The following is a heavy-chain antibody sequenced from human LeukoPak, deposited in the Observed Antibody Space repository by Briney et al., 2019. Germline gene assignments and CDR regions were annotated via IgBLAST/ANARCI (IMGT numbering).Heavy chain of an antibody. J-gene: IGHJ6*02. Sequence: SVKVSCKASGGTFSSYAISWVRQAPGQGLEWMGGIIPLFGTANYAQKFQGRVTITADESTSTAYMELSSLRSEDTAVYYCARFSAGVVVSKRLPYGMDVWGQGTTVTVSS. V-gene: IGHV1-69*01. CDR3: ARFSAGVVVSKRLPYGMDV. CDR2: IIPLFGTA. D-gene: IGHD3-22*01. CDR1: GGTFSSYA.